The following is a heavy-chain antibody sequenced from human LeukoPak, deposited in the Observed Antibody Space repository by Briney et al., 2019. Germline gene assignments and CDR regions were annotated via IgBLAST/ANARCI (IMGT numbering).Heavy chain of an antibody. CDR2: IGGSGGSI. V-gene: IGHV3-23*01. Sequence: AGGSLRLSCAASGFTFSSFAMAWVRHAPGKGLEWVSSIGGSGGSISYADSVKGRFTISRDNSKNTLYLQMNSLRAEDTAVYYCAKKTTGSFPFDCWGQGTLVTVSS. D-gene: IGHD1-26*01. J-gene: IGHJ4*02. CDR3: AKKTTGSFPFDC. CDR1: GFTFSSFA.